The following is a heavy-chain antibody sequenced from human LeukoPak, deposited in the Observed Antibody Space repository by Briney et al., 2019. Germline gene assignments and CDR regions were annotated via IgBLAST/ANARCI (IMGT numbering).Heavy chain of an antibody. V-gene: IGHV4-34*01. D-gene: IGHD4-23*01. Sequence: SETLSLTCAVYGGSYSGYYWSWIRQPPGKGLEWIGEINHSGSTNYNPSLKSRVTISVDTPKNQFSLKLSSVTAADTAVYYCARCAYGGNSVDYWGQGTLVTVSS. CDR2: INHSGST. CDR1: GGSYSGYY. J-gene: IGHJ4*02. CDR3: ARCAYGGNSVDY.